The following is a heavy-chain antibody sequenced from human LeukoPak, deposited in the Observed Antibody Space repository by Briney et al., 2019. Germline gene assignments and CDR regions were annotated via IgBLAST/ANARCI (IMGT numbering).Heavy chain of an antibody. D-gene: IGHD7-27*01. CDR3: AKGRWGNPFDY. CDR2: IKLDGSEK. Sequence: GGSLRLSCAASRFTFSSYWMSWVRQAPGKGLEWVANIKLDGSEKSYVDSVKGRFTISRDNAKNSLYLQMNSLRAEDTALYYCAKGRWGNPFDYWGQGTLVTVSS. CDR1: RFTFSSYW. J-gene: IGHJ4*02. V-gene: IGHV3-7*03.